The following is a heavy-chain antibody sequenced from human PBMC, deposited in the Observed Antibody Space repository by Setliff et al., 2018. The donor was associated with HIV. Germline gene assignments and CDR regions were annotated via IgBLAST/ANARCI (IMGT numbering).Heavy chain of an antibody. CDR3: ARDHNSGTLHAFDL. D-gene: IGHD1-26*01. CDR1: GDPINSHY. Sequence: SETLSLTCTVSGDPINSHYWSWIRQPPGEGLEWIGHISYSEYTNYNPSLKSRVIVSLDTSKKHFSLDLYSVTAADTAVYYCARDHNSGTLHAFDLWGQGTKVTVSS. CDR2: ISYSEYT. J-gene: IGHJ3*01. V-gene: IGHV4-59*11.